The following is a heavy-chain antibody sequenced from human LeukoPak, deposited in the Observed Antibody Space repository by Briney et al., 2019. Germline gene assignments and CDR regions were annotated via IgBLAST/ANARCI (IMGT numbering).Heavy chain of an antibody. CDR3: AKDGGLAAAGPNY. J-gene: IGHJ4*02. V-gene: IGHV3-30*18. D-gene: IGHD6-13*01. CDR2: ISYDGSNK. Sequence: GGSLRLSCAASGFTFSSYGMHWVRQAPGKGLEWVAVISYDGSNKYYADSVKGRFTISRDNSKNTLYLQMNSLRAEDTAVYYCAKDGGLAAAGPNYWSQGTLVTVSS. CDR1: GFTFSSYG.